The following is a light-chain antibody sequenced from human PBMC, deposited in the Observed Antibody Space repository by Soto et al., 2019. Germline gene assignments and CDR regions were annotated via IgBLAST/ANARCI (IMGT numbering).Light chain of an antibody. CDR2: EVS. V-gene: IGLV2-8*01. CDR1: SSDVGGYNY. Sequence: QSALTQPPSASGSPGQSVTISCTGTSSDVGGYNYVSWYQQHPGKAPKVMIYEVSKRPSGVPDRFSGSKSGNTVSLTVSGLQAEDEADYYCSSYAGSDNVVFGGGTKLTVL. J-gene: IGLJ2*01. CDR3: SSYAGSDNVV.